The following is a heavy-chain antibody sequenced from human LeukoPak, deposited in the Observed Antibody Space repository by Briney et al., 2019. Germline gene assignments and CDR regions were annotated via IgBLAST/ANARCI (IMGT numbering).Heavy chain of an antibody. CDR2: ISGSGAYT. J-gene: IGHJ1*01. V-gene: IGHV3-23*01. D-gene: IGHD3-10*01. CDR3: AKYFASGSYYKLPH. Sequence: GGSLRLSCAAAGFTFSSYAMSWVRQAPGKGLEWVSTISGSGAYTYYADSVKGRFTISRDNSKNTLYLQMNSLRAEDTAVYYCAKYFASGSYYKLPHWGQGTLVTVSS. CDR1: GFTFSSYA.